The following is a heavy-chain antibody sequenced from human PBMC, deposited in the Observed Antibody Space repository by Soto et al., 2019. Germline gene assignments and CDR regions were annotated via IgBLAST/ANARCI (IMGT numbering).Heavy chain of an antibody. CDR1: GYTFTSYG. D-gene: IGHD6-13*01. J-gene: IGHJ6*02. Sequence: QVQLVQSGAEVKKPGASVKVSCKASGYTFTSYGISWVRQAPGQGLEWMGWISAYNGNTNYAQKLQGRVTMTTDTSTSTAYMELRSLRSDDTAVYYCARDLKRRQQLVELYYYYGMDVWGQGTTVTVSS. V-gene: IGHV1-18*01. CDR3: ARDLKRRQQLVELYYYYGMDV. CDR2: ISAYNGNT.